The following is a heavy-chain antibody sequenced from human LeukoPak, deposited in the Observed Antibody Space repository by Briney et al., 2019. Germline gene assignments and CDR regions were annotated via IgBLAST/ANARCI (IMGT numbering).Heavy chain of an antibody. CDR1: GGSISSGGYS. CDR2: IYHSEST. J-gene: IGHJ5*02. Sequence: SETLSLTCAASGGSISSGGYSWSWIRQPPGKGLEWIGYIYHSESTYYNPSLKSRVTISVDRSKNQFSLKLSSVTAADTAVYYCASSGSRAANWFDPWGQGTLVTVSS. D-gene: IGHD1-26*01. V-gene: IGHV4-30-2*01. CDR3: ASSGSRAANWFDP.